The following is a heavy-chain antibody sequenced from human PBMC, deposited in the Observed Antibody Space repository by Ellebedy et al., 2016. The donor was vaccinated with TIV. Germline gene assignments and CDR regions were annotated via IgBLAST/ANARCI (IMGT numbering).Heavy chain of an antibody. CDR2: INPNSGGT. CDR1: GYTFTSYT. J-gene: IGHJ4*02. Sequence: ASVKVSCKASGYTFTSYTISWVRQAPGQGLEWMGWINPNSGGTNYAQKFQGRVTMTRDTSISTAYMELSSLRSEDTAVYYCARVEGTTGPNDWGQGTPVTVSS. CDR3: ARVEGTTGPND. D-gene: IGHD1/OR15-1a*01. V-gene: IGHV1-2*02.